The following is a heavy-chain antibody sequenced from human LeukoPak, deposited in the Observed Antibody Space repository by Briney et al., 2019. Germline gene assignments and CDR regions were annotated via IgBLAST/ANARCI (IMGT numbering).Heavy chain of an antibody. V-gene: IGHV4-39*01. CDR2: IHYSGST. J-gene: IGHJ6*03. D-gene: IGHD6-6*01. CDR1: GGSISSSSYY. Sequence: SETLSLTCIVSGGSISSSSYYWGWLRQPPGKGLEWIGSIHYSGSTYYNPSLKSRVTTSVDTSKNRFSLKLSAVTAADTALYYCARHGGAARGYYYYMDVWGKGTTVTVSS. CDR3: ARHGGAARGYYYYMDV.